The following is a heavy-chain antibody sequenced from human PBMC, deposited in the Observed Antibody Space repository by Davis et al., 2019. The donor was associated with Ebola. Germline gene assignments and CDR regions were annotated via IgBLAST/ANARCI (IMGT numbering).Heavy chain of an antibody. CDR3: ARAPRLQLSPYGMDV. D-gene: IGHD4-11*01. V-gene: IGHV4-39*01. Sequence: SETLSLTCTVSGGSISSSSYYWGWIRQPPGKGLEWIGSIYYSGSTYYNPSLKSRVTISVDTSKNQFSLKLSSVTAADTAVYYCARAPRLQLSPYGMDVWGQGTTVTVSS. J-gene: IGHJ6*02. CDR1: GGSISSSSYY. CDR2: IYYSGST.